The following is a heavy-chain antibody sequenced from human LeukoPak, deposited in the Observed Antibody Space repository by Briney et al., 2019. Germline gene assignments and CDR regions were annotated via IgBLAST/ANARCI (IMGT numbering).Heavy chain of an antibody. CDR1: GFTFSSYE. Sequence: PGRSLRLSCAASGFTFSSYEMNWVRQAPGKGLEWVSSISSTSTSIYHADSVKGRFTISRDNTKNSLYLQMDSLRAEDTAVYYCARGFRAFDFWAQGTMVTVSS. CDR3: ARGFRAFDF. J-gene: IGHJ3*01. V-gene: IGHV3-21*01. CDR2: ISSTSTSI.